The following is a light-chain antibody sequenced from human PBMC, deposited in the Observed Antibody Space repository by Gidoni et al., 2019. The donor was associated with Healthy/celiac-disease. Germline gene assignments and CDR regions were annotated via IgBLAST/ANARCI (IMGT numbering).Light chain of an antibody. CDR1: SSNIGAGYD. J-gene: IGLJ3*02. Sequence: QPVLTQPPSVSGAPGQRVTISCTGSSSNIGAGYDVHWYQQLPGTAPKLLIHGNSNRPSGVPDRFSGSKSGTSASLAITGLQAEDEADYYCQSYDSSLSGYWVFGGGTKLTVL. V-gene: IGLV1-40*01. CDR3: QSYDSSLSGYWV. CDR2: GNS.